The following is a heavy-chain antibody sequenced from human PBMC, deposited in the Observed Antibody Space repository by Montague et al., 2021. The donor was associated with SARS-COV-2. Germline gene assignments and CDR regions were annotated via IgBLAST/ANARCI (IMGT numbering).Heavy chain of an antibody. CDR3: ARDLAPYYGSGSYYNPIDAFDI. CDR1: GGSISSSD. D-gene: IGHD3-10*01. V-gene: IGHV4-59*12. Sequence: SETLSLTCAVSGGSISSSDWGWIRQPPGKGLEWIGFFYSSGITDSNPSFKSRVSISLDTSKNQVSLKLRSVTTADTAVYYCARDLAPYYGSGSYYNPIDAFDIWGQGTMVTVSS. J-gene: IGHJ3*02. CDR2: FYSSGIT.